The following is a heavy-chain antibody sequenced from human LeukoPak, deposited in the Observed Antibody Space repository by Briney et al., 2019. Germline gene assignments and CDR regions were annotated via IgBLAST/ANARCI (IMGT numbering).Heavy chain of an antibody. D-gene: IGHD5-24*01. V-gene: IGHV3-30*02. J-gene: IGHJ3*02. CDR1: GFTFSSYG. CDR2: IRYDGSNK. CDR3: AKDKQEMATVFDI. Sequence: PGGSLRLSCAASGFTFSSYGMHWVRQAPGKGLEWVAFIRYDGSNKYYADSVKGRFTISRDNSKNTLYLQMNSLRAEDTAVYYCAKDKQEMATVFDIWGQGTMVTVSS.